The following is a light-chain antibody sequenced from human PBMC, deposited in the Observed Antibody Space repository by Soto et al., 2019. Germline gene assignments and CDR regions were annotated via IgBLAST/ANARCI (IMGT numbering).Light chain of an antibody. CDR1: SSDVGSHDL. V-gene: IGLV2-14*02. CDR2: DVS. Sequence: QSALTQPASVSGSPGQSIAISCTGTSSDVGSHDLVSWYQQQSGKVPKLIIYDVSSRPSGVSNRFSGSKSGNTASLTISGLQAEDDADYYCSSFTSTTTYVFGTGTKVTV. J-gene: IGLJ1*01. CDR3: SSFTSTTTYV.